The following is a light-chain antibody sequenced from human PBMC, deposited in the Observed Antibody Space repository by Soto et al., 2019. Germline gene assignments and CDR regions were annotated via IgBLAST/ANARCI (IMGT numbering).Light chain of an antibody. CDR1: SSNIGSHS. J-gene: IGLJ2*01. CDR3: ATRDDTLSGSVV. V-gene: IGLV1-47*01. Sequence: QSVLTQPPSASGPPGQWVTISCSGSSSNIGSHSVYWYQQLPGMAPRLLVYRDVNRPSWVPDRMSASKSGTSASLAISGLRYEDEAIYYCATRDDTLSGSVVFGGGTKVTVL. CDR2: RDV.